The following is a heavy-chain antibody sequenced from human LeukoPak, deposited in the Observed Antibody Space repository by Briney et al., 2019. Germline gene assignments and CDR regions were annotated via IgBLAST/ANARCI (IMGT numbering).Heavy chain of an antibody. V-gene: IGHV3-9*01. Sequence: GRSLRLSCAASGFTFEDYAMHWVRQAPGRGLEWVSTISWNSRTIGYADSVKGRFTISRDNAKNSLYLQMNSLTVEDRALYYCVKGVGVNKGYYFDHWGQGSLVTVSS. CDR3: VKGVGVNKGYYFDH. CDR1: GFTFEDYA. CDR2: ISWNSRTI. D-gene: IGHD1-26*01. J-gene: IGHJ4*02.